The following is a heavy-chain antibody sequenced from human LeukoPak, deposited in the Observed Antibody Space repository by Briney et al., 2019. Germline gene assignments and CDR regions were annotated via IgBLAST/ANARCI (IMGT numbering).Heavy chain of an antibody. CDR2: ISSSSSYI. CDR3: ARDNSRNYYGSGSNFDY. J-gene: IGHJ4*02. V-gene: IGHV3-21*01. Sequence: PGGSLRLSCAASGFTFSSYSMNWVRQAPGKGLEWVSSISSSSSYIYYADSVKGRFTISRDNAKNSLYLQMNSLRAEDTAVYYCARDNSRNYYGSGSNFDYWGQGTLVTVSS. D-gene: IGHD3-10*01. CDR1: GFTFSSYS.